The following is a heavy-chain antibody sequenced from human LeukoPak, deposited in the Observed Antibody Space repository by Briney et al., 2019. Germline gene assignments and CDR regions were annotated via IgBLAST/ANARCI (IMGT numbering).Heavy chain of an antibody. CDR3: ARHGYYDRSGYYSSFDY. V-gene: IGHV4-30-4*01. J-gene: IGHJ4*02. Sequence: PSETLSLTCTVSGGSISSGDYYWSWIRQPPGKGLEWIGYIYYSGSTYYNPSLKSRVTISVDTSKNQFSLKLSSVTAADTAVYYCARHGYYDRSGYYSSFDYWGQGTLVTVSS. CDR2: IYYSGST. CDR1: GGSISSGDYY. D-gene: IGHD3-22*01.